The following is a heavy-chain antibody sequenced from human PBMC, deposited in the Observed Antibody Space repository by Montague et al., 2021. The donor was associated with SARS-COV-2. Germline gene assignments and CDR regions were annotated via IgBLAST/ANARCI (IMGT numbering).Heavy chain of an antibody. Sequence: SETLSLTCTVSGGSISSSSYYWGWIRQPPGKGLEWIGSIYYSGSTYYNPSLKSRVTISVDTSKNQFSLKLSSVTAADTAVYYCAADYGERDWFDPWGQGILVTVSS. D-gene: IGHD4-17*01. V-gene: IGHV4-39*01. CDR3: AADYGERDWFDP. CDR2: IYYSGST. J-gene: IGHJ5*02. CDR1: GGSISSSSYY.